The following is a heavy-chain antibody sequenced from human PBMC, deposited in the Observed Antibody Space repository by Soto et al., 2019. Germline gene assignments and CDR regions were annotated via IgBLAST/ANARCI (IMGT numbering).Heavy chain of an antibody. D-gene: IGHD2-15*01. CDR3: ARAPYCTGGSCSSRVPDC. Sequence: ESGGGLVQPGGSLRLSCAASGFTFSGYWMTWVRQAPGKGLEWVANIKRDGSEIYYVDSVKGRFTISRDNAKDSLYLQMNSLRAEDTAVYYCARAPYCTGGSCSSRVPDCWGQGTLVTVSS. CDR2: IKRDGSEI. J-gene: IGHJ4*02. CDR1: GFTFSGYW. V-gene: IGHV3-7*03.